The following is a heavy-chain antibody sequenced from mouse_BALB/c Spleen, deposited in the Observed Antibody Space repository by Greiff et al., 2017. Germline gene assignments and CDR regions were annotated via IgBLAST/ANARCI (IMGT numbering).Heavy chain of an antibody. Sequence: EVKLVESGGGLVQPGGSRKLSCAASGFTFSSFGMHWVRQAPEKGLEWVAYISSGSSTIYYADTVKGRFTISRDNPKNTLFLQMTSLRSEDTAMYYCAIAPVYAMDYWGQGTSVTVSS. CDR2: ISSGSSTI. J-gene: IGHJ4*01. D-gene: IGHD6-1*01. CDR1: GFTFSSFG. CDR3: AIAPVYAMDY. V-gene: IGHV5-17*02.